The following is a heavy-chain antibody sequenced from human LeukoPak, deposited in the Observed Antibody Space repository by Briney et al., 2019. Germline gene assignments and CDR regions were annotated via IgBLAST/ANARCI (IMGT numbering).Heavy chain of an antibody. CDR2: IKSKTDGGTT. Sequence: PGGSLRLSCAASGFTSTNAHMSWVRQAPGKGLEWLGRIKSKTDGGTTDYAAPVEGRFTISRDDSENSLYLQMNSLKTEETAMYYCTTNTVEWGQGTLVTVSS. CDR3: TTNTVE. D-gene: IGHD4-17*01. CDR1: GFTSTNAH. V-gene: IGHV3-15*01. J-gene: IGHJ4*02.